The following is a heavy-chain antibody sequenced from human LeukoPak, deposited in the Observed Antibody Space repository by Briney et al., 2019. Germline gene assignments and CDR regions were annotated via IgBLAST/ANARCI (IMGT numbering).Heavy chain of an antibody. CDR1: GGSFSRYY. CDR3: ARDFWSGYSISFDY. Sequence: SETLSLTCAVYGGSFSRYYWSWIRQPPGKGLEWIGSIYHSGSTYYNPSLKSRVTMSVDTSKNQFSLKLSSVTAADTAVYYCARDFWSGYSISFDYWGQGTLVTVSS. V-gene: IGHV4-34*01. CDR2: IYHSGST. D-gene: IGHD3-3*01. J-gene: IGHJ4*02.